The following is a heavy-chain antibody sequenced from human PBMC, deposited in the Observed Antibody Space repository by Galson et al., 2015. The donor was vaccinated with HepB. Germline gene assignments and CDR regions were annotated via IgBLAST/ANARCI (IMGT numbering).Heavy chain of an antibody. CDR2: INGNNDR. CDR3: AHKSNYYDSSGSYFDY. CDR1: GFSLRITGVG. Sequence: PALVKPTQTLTLTCTFSGFSLRITGVGGGWIRQPPGKALEWLAFINGNNDRRYSPSLKSRLTITKDTSKNQVVLRMTNMDPVDTATYYCAHKSNYYDSSGSYFDYWGQGTLVTVSS. V-gene: IGHV2-5*01. D-gene: IGHD3-22*01. J-gene: IGHJ4*02.